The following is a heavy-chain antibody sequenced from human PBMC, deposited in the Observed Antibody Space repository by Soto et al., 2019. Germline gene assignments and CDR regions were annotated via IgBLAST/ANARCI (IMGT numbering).Heavy chain of an antibody. D-gene: IGHD3-22*01. CDR2: VKSKTDGGPT. V-gene: IGHV3-15*07. CDR3: TTDSDTTSIIVRFDY. CDR1: GFTFSNAW. J-gene: IGHJ4*01. Sequence: ESGGGLVKPGGSLRLSCAASGFTFSNAWINWVRQTPGKGLEWVGRVKSKTDGGPTDFAAPVKGRFAISRADSKNMVYLERNSLKTEDTAIYNCTTDSDTTSIIVRFDYWGHGTLVTVSS.